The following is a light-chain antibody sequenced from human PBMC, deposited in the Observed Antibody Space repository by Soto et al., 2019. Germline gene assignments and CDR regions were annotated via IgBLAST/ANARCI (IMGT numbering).Light chain of an antibody. CDR3: AAWDDSLQCFV. V-gene: IGLV1-44*01. CDR2: SND. Sequence: QAVLTQPPSASGTSGQRVAIPCSGSTSNIVSTTVSWYQQLPGTAPKLLIFSNDQRPAGIPGRFSGSASGTSASLAIRGLQSDDEADYFCAAWDDSLQCFVCGTGTKLTVL. J-gene: IGLJ1*01. CDR1: TSNIVSTT.